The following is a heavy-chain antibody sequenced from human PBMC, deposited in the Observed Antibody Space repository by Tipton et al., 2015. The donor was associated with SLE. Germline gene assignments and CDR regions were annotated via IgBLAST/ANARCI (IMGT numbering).Heavy chain of an antibody. CDR2: IYYSGST. V-gene: IGHV4-31*03. J-gene: IGHJ4*02. CDR3: ARGLYSGSYSHFDY. CDR1: GGSISSGGYY. Sequence: TLSLTCTVSGGSISSGGYYWSWIRQHPGKGLEWIGYIYYSGSTYYNPSLKSRVTISVDTSKNQFSLKLSSVTAADTAVYYCARGLYSGSYSHFDYWGQGTLVTVSS. D-gene: IGHD1-26*01.